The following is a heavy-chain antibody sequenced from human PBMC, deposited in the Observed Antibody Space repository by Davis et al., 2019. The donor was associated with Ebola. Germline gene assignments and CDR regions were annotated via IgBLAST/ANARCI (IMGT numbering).Heavy chain of an antibody. V-gene: IGHV4-59*13. CDR2: IYYTGST. J-gene: IGHJ4*02. CDR3: ARGDHCISGSCYFEY. CDR1: GGSISTYY. Sequence: SDTLSLTCTVSGGSISTYYWNWIRRPPGKGLECIGHIYYTGSTNYNPSLKSRVTISVDTSKNQFSLKLSSVTAADTAVYFCARGDHCISGSCYFEYWGQGRLVTVSS. D-gene: IGHD2-2*01.